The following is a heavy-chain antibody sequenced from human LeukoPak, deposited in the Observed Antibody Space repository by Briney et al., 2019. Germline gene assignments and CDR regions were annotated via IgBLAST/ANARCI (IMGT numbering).Heavy chain of an antibody. CDR3: ARDWSY. D-gene: IGHD3-3*01. CDR1: GFPIFTYS. Sequence: GGSLRLSCATSGFPIFTYSMSWVRQSPGKGLEWVSSISGNDDKTYYADSVKGRFTISRDTSKNTLNLQMNSLRGEDTAIYYCARDWSYWGQGSLVAASS. V-gene: IGHV3-23*01. J-gene: IGHJ4*02. CDR2: ISGNDDKT.